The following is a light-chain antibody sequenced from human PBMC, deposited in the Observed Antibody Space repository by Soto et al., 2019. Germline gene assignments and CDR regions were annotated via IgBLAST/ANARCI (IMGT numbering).Light chain of an antibody. CDR1: QSISSW. J-gene: IGKJ1*01. CDR3: QQYNDNWT. CDR2: KAS. V-gene: IGKV1-5*03. Sequence: DIQMIQPPSTPSASVGDRVTITCRASQSISSWLAWHQQKPGKAPRLLIYKASNLESGVPSRFSGSGSGTEFTLTITSLQPDDSATYYCQQYNDNWTFGQGTKVDIK.